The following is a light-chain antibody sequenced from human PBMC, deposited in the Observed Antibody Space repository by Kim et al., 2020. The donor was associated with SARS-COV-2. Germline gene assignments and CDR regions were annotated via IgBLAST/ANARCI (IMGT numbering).Light chain of an antibody. CDR1: NSESKN. J-gene: IGLJ1*01. CDR2: RNS. V-gene: IGLV3-9*01. CDR3: QVWDSITYV. Sequence: SVALTQTDSNTCRGINSESKNVHWDQQQRDQAPVIVIYRNSNLPSGISERFSGYNSGNTATMTIRREKDGDEADYYCQVWDSITYVFGTGTKVTVL.